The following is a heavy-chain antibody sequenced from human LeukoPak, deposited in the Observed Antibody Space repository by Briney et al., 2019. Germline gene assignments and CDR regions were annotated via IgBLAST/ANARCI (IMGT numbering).Heavy chain of an antibody. D-gene: IGHD6-19*01. Sequence: GGSLRLSCAASGFSVSSNYMSWVRQAPGKGLEWVSVIYSGGSTYYADSVKGRFTISRDNSKNTLYLQMNSLRAEDTAVYYCARDLGYSSGWHRGYFDYWGQGTLVTVSS. J-gene: IGHJ4*02. CDR2: IYSGGST. V-gene: IGHV3-53*01. CDR3: ARDLGYSSGWHRGYFDY. CDR1: GFSVSSNY.